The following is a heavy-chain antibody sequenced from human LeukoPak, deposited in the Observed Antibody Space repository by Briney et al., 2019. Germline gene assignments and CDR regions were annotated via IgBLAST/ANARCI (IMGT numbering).Heavy chain of an antibody. CDR2: ISSSSSPI. Sequence: PGGSLRLSCAASGFTFSSYSMNWVRQAPGKGLEWVSYISSSSSPIYYADSVKGRFSISRDNSKNTLYLQMNSLRAEDTAVYYCAKGQLWFGEFSYFDYWGQGTLVTVSS. D-gene: IGHD3-10*01. J-gene: IGHJ4*02. CDR1: GFTFSSYS. V-gene: IGHV3-48*04. CDR3: AKGQLWFGEFSYFDY.